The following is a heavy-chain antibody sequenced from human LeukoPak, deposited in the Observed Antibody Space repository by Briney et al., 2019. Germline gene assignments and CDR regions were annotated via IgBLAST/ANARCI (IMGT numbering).Heavy chain of an antibody. CDR2: IKQDGSEK. CDR3: ARDRSPRGY. CDR1: GFTFSNYW. V-gene: IGHV3-7*01. Sequence: PGGSLRLSCAASGFTFSNYWMSWVRQAPGKGLEWVANIKQDGSEKYYVDSVKGRFTISRDNAKNSLFLQMNSLRAEDTAVYYCARDRSPRGYWGQGTLVTVSS. J-gene: IGHJ4*02.